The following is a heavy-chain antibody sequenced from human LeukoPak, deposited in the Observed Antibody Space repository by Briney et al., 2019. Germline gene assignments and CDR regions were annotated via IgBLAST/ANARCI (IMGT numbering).Heavy chain of an antibody. V-gene: IGHV1-18*01. CDR2: VSAYNGAT. D-gene: IGHD1-26*01. J-gene: IGHJ4*02. Sequence: VASVKVSCKASGYTFTAYAISWVRQAPGQGLEWMGWVSAYNGATNYAQKLQGRVTMTTDTSTSTAYMELRSLRSDDTAVYYCARKRVGAPLYIDYWGQGTLVTVSS. CDR3: ARKRVGAPLYIDY. CDR1: GYTFTAYA.